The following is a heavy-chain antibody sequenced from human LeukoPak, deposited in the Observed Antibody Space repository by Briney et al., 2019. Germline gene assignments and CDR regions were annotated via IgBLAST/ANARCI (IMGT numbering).Heavy chain of an antibody. J-gene: IGHJ2*01. Sequence: GGSLRLSCAASGFTFSSYGMHWVRQAPGKGLEWVAFIRYDGSNKYYADSVKGRFTISRDNSKNTLYLQMNSLRAEDTAVYYCSMVRARPWYFDLWGRGTLVTVSS. D-gene: IGHD4/OR15-4a*01. CDR1: GFTFSSYG. V-gene: IGHV3-30*02. CDR3: SMVRARPWYFDL. CDR2: IRYDGSNK.